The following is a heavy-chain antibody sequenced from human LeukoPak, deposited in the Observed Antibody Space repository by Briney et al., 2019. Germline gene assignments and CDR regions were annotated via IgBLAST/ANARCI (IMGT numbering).Heavy chain of an antibody. J-gene: IGHJ5*02. Sequence: ASVKVSCKASGGTFSSYAISWVRQAPGQGLGWMGGIIPILGTANYAQKFQGRVTITTDESTSTAYMELSSLRSEDTAVYYCARDLTGTHWFDPWGQGTLVTVS. D-gene: IGHD1-7*01. V-gene: IGHV1-69*05. CDR2: IIPILGTA. CDR1: GGTFSSYA. CDR3: ARDLTGTHWFDP.